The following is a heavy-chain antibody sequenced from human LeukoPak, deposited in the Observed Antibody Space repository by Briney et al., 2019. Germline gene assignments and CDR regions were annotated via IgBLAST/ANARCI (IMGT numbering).Heavy chain of an antibody. CDR3: ASYDRSRGMDV. CDR2: INPSGGST. J-gene: IGHJ6*02. CDR1: GYTVTSYY. Sequence: ASVKVSCKASGYTVTSYYMHWVRQAPGQGLEWMGIINPSGGSTSYAQKFQGRVTMTRDTSTSTVYMELSSLRSEDAAVYYCASYDRSRGMDVWGQGTTVTVSS. V-gene: IGHV1-46*01. D-gene: IGHD3-9*01.